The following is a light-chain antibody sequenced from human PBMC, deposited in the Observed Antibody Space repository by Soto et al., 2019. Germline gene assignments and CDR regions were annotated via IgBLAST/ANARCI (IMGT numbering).Light chain of an antibody. J-gene: IGKJ4*01. Sequence: EIVMTQSPATLSVSPGERATLSSRASQSVSSNLAWYQQKPGQAPRLLIYGASTRATGIPARFSGSGSGTEFTLTISSLQSEDFAVYYCQQYYNWPLTFGGGTKVEIK. V-gene: IGKV3-15*01. CDR2: GAS. CDR1: QSVSSN. CDR3: QQYYNWPLT.